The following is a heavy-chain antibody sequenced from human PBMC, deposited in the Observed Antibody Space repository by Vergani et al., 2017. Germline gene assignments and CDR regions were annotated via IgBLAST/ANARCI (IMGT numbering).Heavy chain of an antibody. J-gene: IGHJ4*02. D-gene: IGHD4-17*01. CDR3: AKSLNDDGDYVAFDY. CDR1: GFTFSNAW. V-gene: IGHV3-15*01. CDR2: IKSKTDGGTT. Sequence: EVQLVESGGGLVKPGGSLRLSCAASGFTFSNAWMSWVRQAPGKGLEWVGRIKSKTDGGTTDYAAPVKGRFTISRDNSKNTLYLQMNSLRDEDTAVYYCAKSLNDDGDYVAFDYWGQGTLVTVSS.